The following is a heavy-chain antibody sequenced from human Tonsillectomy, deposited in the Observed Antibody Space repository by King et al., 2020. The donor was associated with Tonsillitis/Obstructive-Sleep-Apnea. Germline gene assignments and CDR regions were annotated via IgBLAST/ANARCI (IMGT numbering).Heavy chain of an antibody. V-gene: IGHV4-31*03. J-gene: IGHJ4*02. CDR3: AGSSAGGAGGGGKFDY. CDR1: GGSISSGGYY. Sequence: VPLQESGPGLVKPSQTLSLTCTVSGGSISSGGYYWSWIRQHPGKGLEWIGYIYYSGSTYYTPSLKSRVTISVDTSKNQFSLKLSSVTAADTAVYYCAGSSAGGAGGGGKFDYWGQGTLVTVSS. D-gene: IGHD2-15*01. CDR2: IYYSGST.